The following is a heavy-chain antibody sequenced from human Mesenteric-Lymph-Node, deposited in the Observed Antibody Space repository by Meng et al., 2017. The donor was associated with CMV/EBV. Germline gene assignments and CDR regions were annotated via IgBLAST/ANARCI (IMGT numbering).Heavy chain of an antibody. Sequence: ASVKVSCKASGYSFTTHYMNWVRQAPGQGLEWMGMVNPNGGAAGYAQKFQGRVTMTGDTSTNTVFLEVNSLTSEDTAAYFCARRNRDEYFFDYWGQGTLVTVSS. J-gene: IGHJ4*02. V-gene: IGHV1-46*01. D-gene: IGHD2/OR15-2a*01. CDR3: ARRNRDEYFFDY. CDR1: GYSFTTHY. CDR2: VNPNGGAA.